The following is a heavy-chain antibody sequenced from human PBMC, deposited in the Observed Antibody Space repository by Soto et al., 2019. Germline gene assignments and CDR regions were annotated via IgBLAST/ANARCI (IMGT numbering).Heavy chain of an antibody. CDR3: AREPSSSPYYYYGMDV. J-gene: IGHJ6*02. V-gene: IGHV4-61*08. CDR1: GDSISSADYY. D-gene: IGHD6-6*01. CDR2: IYYSGST. Sequence: SETLSLTCTVSGDSISSADYYWSWIRQPPGKGLEWIGYIYYSGSTNYNPSLKSRVTISVDTSKNQFSLKLSSVTAADTAVYYCAREPSSSPYYYYGMDVWGQGTTVTVSS.